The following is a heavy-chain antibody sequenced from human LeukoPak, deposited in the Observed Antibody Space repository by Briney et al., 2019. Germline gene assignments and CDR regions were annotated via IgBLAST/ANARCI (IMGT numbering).Heavy chain of an antibody. V-gene: IGHV1-24*01. Sequence: ASVRVSCKASGGIFSSFLINWVRQAPGKGLEWMGGFDPEDGETIYAQKFQGRVTMTEDTSTDTAYMELSSLRSEDTAVYYCATKGVGYCSGGSCYSYHYYYYYMDVWGKGTTVTVSS. CDR3: ATKGVGYCSGGSCYSYHYYYYYMDV. CDR2: FDPEDGET. D-gene: IGHD2-15*01. CDR1: GGIFSSFL. J-gene: IGHJ6*03.